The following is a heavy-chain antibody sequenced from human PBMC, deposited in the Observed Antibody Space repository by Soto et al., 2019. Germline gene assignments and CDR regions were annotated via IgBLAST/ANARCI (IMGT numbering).Heavy chain of an antibody. CDR2: IDPSDSYI. Sequence: ESLKISVKGSGYSFTNYWISWVRQMPGKGLEWMGRIDPSDSYIKYSPSFQGHVTISADNSISTAYLQWSSLKASDTAMYYCARHDCSSTRCYNFGMDVWGQGTTVTVSS. CDR1: GYSFTNYW. CDR3: ARHDCSSTRCYNFGMDV. D-gene: IGHD2-2*02. J-gene: IGHJ6*02. V-gene: IGHV5-10-1*01.